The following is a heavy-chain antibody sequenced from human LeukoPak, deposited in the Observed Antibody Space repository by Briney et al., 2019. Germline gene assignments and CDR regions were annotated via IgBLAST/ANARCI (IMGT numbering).Heavy chain of an antibody. V-gene: IGHV1-2*02. J-gene: IGHJ6*02. Sequence: SVKVSCKASGYTFTGYYMHWVRQAPGQGLEGMGWINPNNGGTNYAQKFQGRVTMTRDTSISTAYMELSKLRSDGTAVYYCSRGPPTIFGVVIMYYYYGMDVWGQGTTVTVSS. CDR1: GYTFTGYY. CDR3: SRGPPTIFGVVIMYYYYGMDV. CDR2: INPNNGGT. D-gene: IGHD3-3*01.